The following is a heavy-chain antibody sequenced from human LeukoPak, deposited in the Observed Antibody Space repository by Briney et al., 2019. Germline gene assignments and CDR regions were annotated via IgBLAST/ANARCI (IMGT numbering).Heavy chain of an antibody. D-gene: IGHD3-22*01. V-gene: IGHV4-39*07. CDR2: IYYSGST. CDR1: GGSVSSSSYY. CDR3: ARDIPGGGDSSGYLVPNDAFDI. Sequence: PSETLSLTCTVSGGSVSSSSYYWGWIRQPPGKGLEWIGSIYYSGSTYYNPSLKSRVTISVDTSKNQFSLKLSSVTAADTAVYYCARDIPGGGDSSGYLVPNDAFDIWGQGTMVTVSS. J-gene: IGHJ3*02.